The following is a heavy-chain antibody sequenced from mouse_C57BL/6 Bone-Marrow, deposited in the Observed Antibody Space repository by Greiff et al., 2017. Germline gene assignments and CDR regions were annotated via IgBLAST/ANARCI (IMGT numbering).Heavy chain of an antibody. J-gene: IGHJ1*03. CDR1: GYSITSGYY. CDR3: ARDDYYGSSYGYFDV. V-gene: IGHV3-6*01. CDR2: ISYDGSN. D-gene: IGHD1-1*01. Sequence: EVQVVESGPGLVKPSQSLSLTCSVTGYSITSGYYWNWIRQFPGNKLEWMGYISYDGSNNYNPSLKNRISITRDTSKNQFFLKLNSVTTEDTATYYCARDDYYGSSYGYFDVWGTGTTVTVSS.